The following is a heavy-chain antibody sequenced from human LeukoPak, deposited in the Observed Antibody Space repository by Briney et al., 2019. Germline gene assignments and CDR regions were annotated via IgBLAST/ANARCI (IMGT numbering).Heavy chain of an antibody. CDR1: GYTFTSYA. CDR3: ARVLGVGNGYFDY. Sequence: GASVKVSCKASGYTFTSYAFSWVRQAPGQGLEWMGWISAYNGNTKYAQKFQGRVTMTTDTSTSTAYMEVRSLRSDDTAVYYCARVLGVGNGYFDYWGQGTLVTVSS. CDR2: ISAYNGNT. V-gene: IGHV1-18*01. J-gene: IGHJ4*02. D-gene: IGHD2-8*01.